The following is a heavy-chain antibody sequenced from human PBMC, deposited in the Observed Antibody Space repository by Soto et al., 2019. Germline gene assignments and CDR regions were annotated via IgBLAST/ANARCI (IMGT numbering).Heavy chain of an antibody. CDR1: GGTFSSYA. Sequence: GASVKVSCKASGGTFSSYAISWVRQAPGQGLEWMGGIIPIFGAANYAQKLQGRVTSTADESTSTAFMELSSLRSEDTAVYYCAREVPVLVAATINYSYSGMAVCGQGTTFTVSS. J-gene: IGHJ6*02. V-gene: IGHV1-69*13. CDR2: IIPIFGAA. CDR3: AREVPVLVAATINYSYSGMAV. D-gene: IGHD2-15*01.